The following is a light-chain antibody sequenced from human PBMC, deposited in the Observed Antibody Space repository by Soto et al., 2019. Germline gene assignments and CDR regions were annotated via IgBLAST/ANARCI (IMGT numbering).Light chain of an antibody. J-gene: IGKJ1*01. CDR2: AAS. CDR3: HQYENWPKT. V-gene: IGKV1-6*01. Sequence: AIQMTHSPSSLSASVGYRFTITCRASQGIKNDLGWYQQKPGKAPKLLIYAASSLQSGVPSRFSGSGSGTDFTLTISSLQSEDVAVYFCHQYENWPKTFGQGTKVDIK. CDR1: QGIKND.